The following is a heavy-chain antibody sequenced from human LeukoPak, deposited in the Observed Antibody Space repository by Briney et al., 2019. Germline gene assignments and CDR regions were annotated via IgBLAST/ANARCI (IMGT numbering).Heavy chain of an antibody. D-gene: IGHD3-22*01. CDR3: ARVRSSGYPTPPASDY. Sequence: SETLSLTCTVSGGSISSYYWSWIRQPPGKGLEWIGYIYYSGSTNYNPSLKSRVTISVDTSKNQFSLKLSSVTAADTAVYYCARVRSSGYPTPPASDYWGQGTLVTVSS. CDR1: GGSISSYY. CDR2: IYYSGST. V-gene: IGHV4-59*01. J-gene: IGHJ4*02.